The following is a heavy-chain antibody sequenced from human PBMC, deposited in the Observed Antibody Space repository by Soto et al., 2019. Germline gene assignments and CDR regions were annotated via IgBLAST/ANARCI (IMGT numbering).Heavy chain of an antibody. Sequence: PSETLSLTCTVSDGSVSSYGYYWTWVRQAPGKGLEWIGYIAYNGGTSYNPSLRSRVTISVDTSKSQFSLDLSFATAADTALYFYTRRGHFYEYMIWGQGTLVTGSS. V-gene: IGHV4-61*08. CDR1: DGSVSSYGYY. J-gene: IGHJ4*02. D-gene: IGHD3-3*02. CDR2: IAYNGGT. CDR3: TRRGHFYEYMI.